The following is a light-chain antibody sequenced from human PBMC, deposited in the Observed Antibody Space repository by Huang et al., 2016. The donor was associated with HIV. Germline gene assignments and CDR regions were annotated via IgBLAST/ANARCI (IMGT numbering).Light chain of an antibody. V-gene: IGKV3-15*01. CDR2: AAS. Sequence: EIVMTQSPATLSVSPGERATLSCRASQSVGSNLAWYQQRRGQAPRLLIDAASTRAPGIPARFSGSGSGTEFTLTVSSLQSEDFAVYYCQQHNSWPRTFGQGTRV. J-gene: IGKJ1*01. CDR1: QSVGSN. CDR3: QQHNSWPRT.